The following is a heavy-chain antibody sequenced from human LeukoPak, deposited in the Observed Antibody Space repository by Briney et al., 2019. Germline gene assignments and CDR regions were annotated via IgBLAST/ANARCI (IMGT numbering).Heavy chain of an antibody. J-gene: IGHJ4*02. CDR3: ASTLPSEYYYDSSGYRRPFDY. V-gene: IGHV1-24*01. CDR2: FDPEDGET. D-gene: IGHD3-22*01. Sequence: GASVKVSCTVSGYTLTELSMHWVRQAPGKGLEWMGGFDPEDGETIYAQKFQGRVTMTEDTSTDTAYMELSSLRSEDTAVYYCASTLPSEYYYDSSGYRRPFDYWGQGTLVTVSS. CDR1: GYTLTELS.